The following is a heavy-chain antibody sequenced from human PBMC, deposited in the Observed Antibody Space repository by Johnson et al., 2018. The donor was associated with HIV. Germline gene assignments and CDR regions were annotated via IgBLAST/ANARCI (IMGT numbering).Heavy chain of an antibody. CDR3: ASQLGATGAFDI. CDR1: GFTFSSFV. CDR2: ISGSGGST. D-gene: IGHD1-26*01. V-gene: IGHV3-23*04. J-gene: IGHJ3*02. Sequence: VQLVESGGGLVQPGGSLRLSCAAYGFTFSSFVMNWVRQAPGKGLEWVSAISGSGGSTYYADSVKGRFTISRDNSKNSLYLQMNSLRAEDTAVYYCASQLGATGAFDIWGQGTMVTVSS.